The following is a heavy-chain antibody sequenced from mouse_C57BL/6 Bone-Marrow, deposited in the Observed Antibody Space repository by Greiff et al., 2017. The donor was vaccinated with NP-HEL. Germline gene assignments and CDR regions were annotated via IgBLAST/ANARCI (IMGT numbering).Heavy chain of an antibody. J-gene: IGHJ3*01. CDR1: GYDFSNYW. V-gene: IGHV1-80*01. CDR2: IYPGDGDT. Sequence: QVQLKESGAELVKPGASVKISCKASGYDFSNYWMNWVKQRPGKGLEWIGQIYPGDGDTNYNGKFKDQATMTADKSSSPAYMQLSRLTSEDSAVYFCARGAYWGRGTRVTVSA. CDR3: ARGAY.